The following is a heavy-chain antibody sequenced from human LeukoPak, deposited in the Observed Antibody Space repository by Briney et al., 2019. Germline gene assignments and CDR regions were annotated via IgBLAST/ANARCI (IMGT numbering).Heavy chain of an antibody. CDR3: ARDAYSGSPTGYMDV. J-gene: IGHJ6*03. CDR2: INPNSGGT. CDR1: GYTFTSYD. D-gene: IGHD1-26*01. V-gene: IGHV1-2*02. Sequence: ASVKVSCKASGYTFTSYDINWVRQAPGQGLEWMGWINPNSGGTNYAQKFQGRVTMTRDTSISTAYMELSRLRSDDTAVYYCARDAYSGSPTGYMDVWGKGTTVTVSS.